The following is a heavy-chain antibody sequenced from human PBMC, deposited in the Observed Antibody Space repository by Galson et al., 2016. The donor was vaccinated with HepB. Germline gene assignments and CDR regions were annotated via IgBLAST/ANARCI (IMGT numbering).Heavy chain of an antibody. D-gene: IGHD6-19*01. J-gene: IGHJ6*02. CDR1: GVSISGYY. CDR3: ARDDSGGWYGFHYGMDV. Sequence: ETLSLTCTVSGVSISGYYLSWIRQPPGKGLEWIGYIYYSGRTNYNPSLKSRVTLSVDTSKNQFSLKLSSVTAADTAVYYCARDDSGGWYGFHYGMDVWGQGTTVTVSS. V-gene: IGHV4-59*01. CDR2: IYYSGRT.